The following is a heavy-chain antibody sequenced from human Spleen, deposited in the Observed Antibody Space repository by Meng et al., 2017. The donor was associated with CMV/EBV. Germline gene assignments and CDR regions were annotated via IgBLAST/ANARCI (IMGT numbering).Heavy chain of an antibody. CDR2: IYSGGSST. D-gene: IGHD3-10*01. CDR3: AKDPSGQWTDAFDI. Sequence: GGSLRLSCAASGFTFSSYAMSWVRQAPGKGLEWVSVIYSGGSSTYYADSVKGRVTISRDNSKNTLYLQMNSLRVEDTAVYYCAKDPSGQWTDAFDIWGQGTMVTVSS. V-gene: IGHV3-23*03. J-gene: IGHJ3*02. CDR1: GFTFSSYA.